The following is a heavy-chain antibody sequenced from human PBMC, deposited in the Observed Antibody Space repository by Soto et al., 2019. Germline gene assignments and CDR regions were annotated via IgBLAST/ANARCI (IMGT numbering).Heavy chain of an antibody. CDR3: VKRSLLVAPT. CDR2: INHSGST. V-gene: IGHV4-34*01. Sequence: KPSETLSLTCAVYGGSFSGYYWSWIRQPPGKGLEWIGEINHSGSTNYNPSLKSRVTISVDMSKNQFSLKLNSVTAADTAVYYCVKRSLLVAPTWGQAILVTVSS. CDR1: GGSFSGYY. D-gene: IGHD2-21*01. J-gene: IGHJ4*02.